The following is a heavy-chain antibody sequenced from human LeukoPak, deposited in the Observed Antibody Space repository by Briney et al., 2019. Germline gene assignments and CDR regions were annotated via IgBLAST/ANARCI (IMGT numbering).Heavy chain of an antibody. J-gene: IGHJ6*02. CDR3: ARGGTSSYYYYYGMDV. V-gene: IGHV1-46*01. CDR2: INPSGGST. Sequence: ASVKVSCKASGYTFTSYYMHWVRQAPGQGLEWMGIINPSGGSTSYAQKFQGRVTMTRDTSTSTVYMELSSLRSEDTAVYYCARGGTSSYYYYYGMDVWGQGTTVTVSS. CDR1: GYTFTSYY. D-gene: IGHD2-2*01.